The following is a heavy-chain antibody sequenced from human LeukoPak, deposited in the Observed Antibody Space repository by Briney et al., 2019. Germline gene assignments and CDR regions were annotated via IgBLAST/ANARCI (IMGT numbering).Heavy chain of an antibody. V-gene: IGHV4-34*01. CDR1: GGSFSGYY. D-gene: IGHD2-15*01. CDR3: VRGGEDIVVVVAATYYYYYMDV. Sequence: SETLSLTCAVYGGSFSGYYWSWIRQPPGKGLEWIGEINHSGSINYNPSLKSRVTISVDTSKNQFSLKLSSVTGADTAVYYCVRGGEDIVVVVAATYYYYYMDVWGKGTTVTVSS. CDR2: INHSGSI. J-gene: IGHJ6*03.